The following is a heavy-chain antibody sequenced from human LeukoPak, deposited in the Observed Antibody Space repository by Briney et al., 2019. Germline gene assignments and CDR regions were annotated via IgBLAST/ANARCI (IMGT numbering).Heavy chain of an antibody. J-gene: IGHJ4*02. CDR2: ISYDGSNK. CDR3: ARGGEYSSSSNFDY. CDR1: GFTFSSYD. Sequence: GGYLRLPCAASGFTFSSYDMHWVRQAPGKGLEWVAVISYDGSNKYYADSVKGRFTISRDNSKNTLYLQMNSLRPEDTSVYYCARGGEYSSSSNFDYWSQGTLVTVSS. D-gene: IGHD6-6*01. V-gene: IGHV3-30-3*01.